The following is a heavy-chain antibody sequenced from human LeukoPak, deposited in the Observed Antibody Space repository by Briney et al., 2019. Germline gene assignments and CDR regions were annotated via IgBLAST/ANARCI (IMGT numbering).Heavy chain of an antibody. CDR3: ARSGVRIDAFDI. Sequence: PSEXXXXXXTXXGGSXSSXXXSWIRQPPGKXXXWIGYIYYSAPTNYTPSLKRRVTISVDTSKNQFSLKLSSVTAADTAVYYCARSGVRIDAFDIWGQGTMVTVSS. D-gene: IGHD5-12*01. CDR2: IYYSAPT. V-gene: IGHV4-59*01. J-gene: IGHJ3*02. CDR1: GGSXSSXX.